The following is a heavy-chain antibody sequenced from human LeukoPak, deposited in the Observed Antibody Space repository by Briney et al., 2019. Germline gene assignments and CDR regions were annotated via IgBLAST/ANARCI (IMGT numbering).Heavy chain of an antibody. CDR1: GGTFSSYA. CDR3: ARDVRKLMYSGSYFSDYYYYYGMDV. J-gene: IGHJ6*02. CDR2: ITPYNGNT. D-gene: IGHD1-26*01. Sequence: ASVKVSCKASGGTFSSYAISWVRQASGQGLEWMGWITPYNGNTNYAQNFHGRVTMTTDTSTSTAYMELRSLRSDDTAVYYCARDVRKLMYSGSYFSDYYYYYGMDVWGQGTTVTVSS. V-gene: IGHV1-18*01.